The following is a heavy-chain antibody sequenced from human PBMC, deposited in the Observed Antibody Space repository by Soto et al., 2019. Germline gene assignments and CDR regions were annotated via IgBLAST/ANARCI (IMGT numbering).Heavy chain of an antibody. J-gene: IGHJ4*02. D-gene: IGHD6-13*01. Sequence: QVQLVESGGGVVQPGRSLRLSWAASGFTFSSYGMHWVRQAPGKGLEWVAVISYDGSNKYYADSVKGRFTISRDNSKNTLYLQMNSLRAEDTAVYYCAKEGGSSWYGGYDYWGQGTLVTVSS. CDR2: ISYDGSNK. V-gene: IGHV3-30*18. CDR3: AKEGGSSWYGGYDY. CDR1: GFTFSSYG.